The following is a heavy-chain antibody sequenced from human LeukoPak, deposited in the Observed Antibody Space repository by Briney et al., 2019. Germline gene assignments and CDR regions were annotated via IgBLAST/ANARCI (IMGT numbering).Heavy chain of an antibody. Sequence: PGGSLRLSCVASGFTVSSNYMSWVRQAPGKGLXWVSVIYSGGSTYYADSVKGRFTVSRDNSRNTLYLQMNSLGAEDTAVYYCARESGPRGYFDYWGRGTLVTVSS. V-gene: IGHV3-66*01. D-gene: IGHD3-10*01. J-gene: IGHJ4*02. CDR1: GFTVSSNY. CDR2: IYSGGST. CDR3: ARESGPRGYFDY.